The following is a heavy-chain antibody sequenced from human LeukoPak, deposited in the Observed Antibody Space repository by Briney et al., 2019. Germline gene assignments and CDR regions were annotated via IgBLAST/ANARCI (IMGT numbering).Heavy chain of an antibody. V-gene: IGHV3-21*01. CDR2: ISSSSSYI. D-gene: IGHD6-19*01. CDR1: GFTFSSYS. J-gene: IGHJ4*02. Sequence: PGGSLRLSRAASGFTFSSYSMNWVRQAPGKGLEWVSSISSSSSYIYYADSVKGRFTISRDNANNSLYLQMNSLRAEDTAVYYCAREEYSSGWYYFDYWGQGTLVTVSS. CDR3: AREEYSSGWYYFDY.